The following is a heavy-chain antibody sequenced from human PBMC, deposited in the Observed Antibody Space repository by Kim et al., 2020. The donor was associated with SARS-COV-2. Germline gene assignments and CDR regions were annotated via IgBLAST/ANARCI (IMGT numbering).Heavy chain of an antibody. D-gene: IGHD1-26*01. CDR1: GGSISSSSYY. V-gene: IGHV4-39*01. CDR2: IYYSGST. CDR3: ARRPDGGATKQLRGGWFDP. Sequence: SETLSLTCTVSGGSISSSSYYWGWIRQPPGKGLEWIGSIYYSGSTYYNPSLKSRVTISVDTSKNQFSLKLSSVTAADTAVYYCARRPDGGATKQLRGGWFDPWGQGTLVTVSS. J-gene: IGHJ5*02.